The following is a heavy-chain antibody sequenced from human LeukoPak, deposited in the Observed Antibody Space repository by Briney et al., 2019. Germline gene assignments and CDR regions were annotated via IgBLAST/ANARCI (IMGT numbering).Heavy chain of an antibody. V-gene: IGHV3-53*01. CDR3: ARRAGEYSHPYDY. J-gene: IGHJ4*02. CDR1: GFTFSSYE. CDR2: IYSGGNT. D-gene: IGHD4-17*01. Sequence: PGGSLRLSCAASGFTFSSYEMSWVRQAPGKGLEWVSFIYSGGNTHYSDSVKGRFTISRDNSKNTLYLQMNSLRADDTAVYYCARRAGEYSHPYDYWGQGTLVTVSS.